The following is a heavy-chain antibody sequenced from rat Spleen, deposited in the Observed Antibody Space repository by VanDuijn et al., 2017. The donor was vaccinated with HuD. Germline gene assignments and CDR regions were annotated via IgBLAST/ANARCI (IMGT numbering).Heavy chain of an antibody. J-gene: IGHJ2*01. CDR3: ARHRTYYGYTLFDY. D-gene: IGHD1-9*01. CDR1: GFTFSDYY. V-gene: IGHV5-29*01. CDR2: ISYDGGRI. Sequence: EVQLVESDGGLVQPGRSLKLSCAASGFTFSDYYMAWVRQAPTKGLEWVATISYDGGRIFYRDSVKGRFTISRDNAKSSLYLQMDGLRSEDTATYFCARHRTYYGYTLFDYWGQGVMVTVSS.